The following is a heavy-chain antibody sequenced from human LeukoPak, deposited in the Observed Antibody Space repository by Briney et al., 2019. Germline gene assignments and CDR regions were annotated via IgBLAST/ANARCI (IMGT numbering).Heavy chain of an antibody. CDR1: GDSISRYY. CDR3: ARNKLWFGELNDYYFDY. J-gene: IGHJ4*02. Sequence: SETLSLTCTVSGDSISRYYWSWIRQPAGKGLDWIGRIYTSGSTNYNPSLKSRVTMSVDTSKNQFSLKLSSVTAADTAVYYCARNKLWFGELNDYYFDYWGQGTLVTVSS. V-gene: IGHV4-4*07. D-gene: IGHD3-10*01. CDR2: IYTSGST.